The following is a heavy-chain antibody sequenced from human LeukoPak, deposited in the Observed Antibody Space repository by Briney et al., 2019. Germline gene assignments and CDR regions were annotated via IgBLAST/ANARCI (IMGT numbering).Heavy chain of an antibody. CDR3: ARSPSSRGPLDY. CDR1: GGTFSSYA. V-gene: IGHV1-69*04. Sequence: ASVKVSCKASGGTFSSYAISWVRQAPGQGLEWMGRIIPIFGIANYAQMFQGRVTITADKSTSTAYMELSSLRSEDTAVYYCARSPSSRGPLDYWGQGTLVTVSS. J-gene: IGHJ4*02. CDR2: IIPIFGIA.